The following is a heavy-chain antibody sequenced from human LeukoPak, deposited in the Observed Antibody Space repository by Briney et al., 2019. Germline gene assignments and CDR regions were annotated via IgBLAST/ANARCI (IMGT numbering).Heavy chain of an antibody. J-gene: IGHJ6*02. CDR2: IIPIFGTA. CDR1: GGTFSSYA. Sequence: ASVKVSCKASGGTFSSYAISWVRQAPGQGLEWMGGIIPIFGTANYAQKFQGRVTITADESTSTAYMELSSLRSEDTAVYYCAKTQVPVEYYYYYYGMDVWGQGTTVTVSS. CDR3: AKTQVPVEYYYYYYGMDV. D-gene: IGHD2-2*01. V-gene: IGHV1-69*13.